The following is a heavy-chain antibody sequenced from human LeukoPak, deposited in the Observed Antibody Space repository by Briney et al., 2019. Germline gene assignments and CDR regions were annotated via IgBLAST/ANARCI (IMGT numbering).Heavy chain of an antibody. CDR2: ISSSSSYI. Sequence: GGSLRLSCAASGFTFSSYSMNWVRQAPGKGLEWVSSISSSSSYIYYADSVKGRFTISRDNAKNLLYLQMNSLRAEDTAVYYCASYSGYDSYFDYWGQGTLVTVSS. V-gene: IGHV3-21*01. CDR1: GFTFSSYS. CDR3: ASYSGYDSYFDY. J-gene: IGHJ4*02. D-gene: IGHD5-12*01.